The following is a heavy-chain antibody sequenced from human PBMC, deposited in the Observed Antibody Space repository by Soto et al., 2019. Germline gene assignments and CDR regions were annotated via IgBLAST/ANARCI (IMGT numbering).Heavy chain of an antibody. J-gene: IGHJ4*02. CDR1: GFTFSSYG. CDR2: IWYDGSNK. D-gene: IGHD4-17*01. Sequence: ESGGGVVQPGRSLRLSCAASGFTFSSYGMHWVRQAPGKGLEWVAVIWYDGSNKYYADSVKGRFTISRDNSKNTLYLQMNSLRAEDTAVYYCARDGDGDYDFDYWGQGTLVTVSS. CDR3: ARDGDGDYDFDY. V-gene: IGHV3-33*01.